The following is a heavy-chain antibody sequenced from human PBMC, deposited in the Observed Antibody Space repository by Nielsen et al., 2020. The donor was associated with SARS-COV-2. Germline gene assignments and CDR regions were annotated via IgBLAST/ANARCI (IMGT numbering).Heavy chain of an antibody. V-gene: IGHV5-10-1*01. CDR3: ARPASGTYQNPDS. D-gene: IGHD1-26*01. CDR1: GYSFTSNW. Sequence: KVFCKGSGYSFTSNWITWVRQVPGKGLEWVGRIDPSDSYTNYSPSFQGHVTISVDRAISTAFLQWSSLRASDSAMYYCARPASGTYQNPDSWGQGTLVTVTS. CDR2: IDPSDSYT. J-gene: IGHJ4*02.